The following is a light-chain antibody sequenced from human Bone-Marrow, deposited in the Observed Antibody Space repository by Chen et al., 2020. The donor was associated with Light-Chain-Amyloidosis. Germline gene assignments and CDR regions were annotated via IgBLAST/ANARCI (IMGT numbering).Light chain of an antibody. V-gene: IGLV2-14*01. Sequence: QSALTQPASVSGSPGQSITISCTGTSGDVGTYNYVSWYQQHPGKAPKVMIYAVSKRPSGVSNRFSGSKSGNTASRTISGLQAEDEADYYCSSFTSSSSYVFGPGTKVTVL. J-gene: IGLJ1*01. CDR2: AVS. CDR3: SSFTSSSSYV. CDR1: SGDVGTYNY.